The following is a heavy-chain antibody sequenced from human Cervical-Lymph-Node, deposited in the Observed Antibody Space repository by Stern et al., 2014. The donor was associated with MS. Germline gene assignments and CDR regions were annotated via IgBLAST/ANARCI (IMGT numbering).Heavy chain of an antibody. CDR2: ISWYSGSI. CDR1: GFTFDDYA. V-gene: IGHV3-9*03. J-gene: IGHJ4*02. CDR3: AKDSSSGWTSDGGYFDY. Sequence: EVQLEESGGGLVQPGRSLRLSCAASGFTFDDYAMHWVRQAPGKGLEWVSGISWYSGSIGYADSVKGRFTISRDNAKNSLYLQMNSLRAEDMALYYCAKDSSSGWTSDGGYFDYWGQGTLVTVSS. D-gene: IGHD6-19*01.